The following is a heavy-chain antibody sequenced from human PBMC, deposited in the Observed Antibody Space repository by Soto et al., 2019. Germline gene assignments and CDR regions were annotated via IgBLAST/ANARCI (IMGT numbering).Heavy chain of an antibody. D-gene: IGHD2-2*02. CDR2: ISSSGSTI. CDR1: VFTFSSYE. CDR3: ARHQTPQYKLIYKTYGMDV. J-gene: IGHJ6*02. Sequence: GGSLRLSCASSVFTFSSYEMNWVRDSPGKWLEWASYISSSGSTIYYADSVKGRFTISRDNAKNSLYLQMNSLRAEDTAVYYCARHQTPQYKLIYKTYGMDVWGQGTTVTVSS. V-gene: IGHV3-48*03.